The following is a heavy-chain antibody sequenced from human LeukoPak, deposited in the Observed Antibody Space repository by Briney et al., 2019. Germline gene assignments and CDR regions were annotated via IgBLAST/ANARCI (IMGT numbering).Heavy chain of an antibody. V-gene: IGHV3-30-3*01. D-gene: IGHD6-13*01. CDR2: ISYDGSNK. CDR3: ARGIAAAGIAWFDP. CDR1: GFTFSSYA. Sequence: PGGSLRLSCAASGFTFSSYAMHWVRQAPGKGLEWVAVISYDGSNKYYADSVKGRFTISRDNAKNSLYLQMNSLRAEDTALYHCARGIAAAGIAWFDPWGQGTLVTVSS. J-gene: IGHJ5*02.